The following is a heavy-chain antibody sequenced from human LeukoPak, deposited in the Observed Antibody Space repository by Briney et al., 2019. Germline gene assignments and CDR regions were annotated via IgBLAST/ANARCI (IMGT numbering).Heavy chain of an antibody. CDR1: GGSISSYY. CDR2: IYYSGNT. D-gene: IGHD2-15*01. CDR3: ARETCSGGYCYLLDY. V-gene: IGHV4-59*01. Sequence: SETLFLTCTVSGGSISSYYWNWIRQPPGKGLEWIGYIYYSGNTNYNPSLKSRVTMSIDTSKNQFSLELSSVTAADTAVYYCARETCSGGYCYLLDYWGQGTLVTVSS. J-gene: IGHJ4*02.